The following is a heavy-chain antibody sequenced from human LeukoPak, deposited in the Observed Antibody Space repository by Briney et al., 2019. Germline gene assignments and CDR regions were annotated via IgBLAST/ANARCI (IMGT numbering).Heavy chain of an antibody. J-gene: IGHJ4*02. V-gene: IGHV3-21*01. D-gene: IGHD1-1*01. CDR2: ITSTSSYI. CDR1: GFTFSSYN. Sequence: GGSLRLSCAASGFTFSSYNMNWVRQAPGKGLEWVSSITSTSSYIYYADSVKGRFTISRDNAKNSLYLQLNSLRAEDTAVYYCARGGSGNWNAPFDYWGQGILVTVSS. CDR3: ARGGSGNWNAPFDY.